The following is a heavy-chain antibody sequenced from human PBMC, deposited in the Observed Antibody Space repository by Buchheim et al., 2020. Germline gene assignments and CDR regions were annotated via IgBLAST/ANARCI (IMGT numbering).Heavy chain of an antibody. D-gene: IGHD3-22*01. J-gene: IGHJ4*02. CDR3: ARHYPYYYDSSGRFDY. V-gene: IGHV5-10-1*01. CDR2: IDPSDSYI. Sequence: EVQLVQSGAEVKKPGESLRTSCKGSGYSFTSYWISWVRQMPGKGLEWMGRIDPSDSYINHSPSFQGHVTISADKSISTAYLQWSSLKASDTAMYYCARHYPYYYDSSGRFDYWGQGTL. CDR1: GYSFTSYW.